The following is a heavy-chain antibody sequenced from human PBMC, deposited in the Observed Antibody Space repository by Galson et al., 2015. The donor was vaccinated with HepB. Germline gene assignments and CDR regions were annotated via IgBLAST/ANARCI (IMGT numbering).Heavy chain of an antibody. Sequence: CAISGDSVSSNSAAWNWIRQSPSRGLEWLGRTFYKSKWYNGYALSVKSRITISPDTSKNQFSLQLNSVTPEDTAVYYCARDGAVTGNNWFDPWSQGTLVTVSS. D-gene: IGHD6-19*01. V-gene: IGHV6-1*01. CDR3: ARDGAVTGNNWFDP. CDR1: GDSVSSNSAA. CDR2: TFYKSKWYN. J-gene: IGHJ5*02.